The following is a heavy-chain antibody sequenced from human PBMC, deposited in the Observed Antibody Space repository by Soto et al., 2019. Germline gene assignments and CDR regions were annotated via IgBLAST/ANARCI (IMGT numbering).Heavy chain of an antibody. V-gene: IGHV3-23*01. CDR2: ISGSGYTT. CDR3: AKESVQRFFNY. J-gene: IGHJ4*02. CDR1: GFTFSRSD. Sequence: EVQLLESGGGLVQPGGSLRLSFAASGFTFSRSDMTWVRRAPGKGLEWVASISGSGYTTNYADSVEGRFTISRDSSKNTLYLQMNSLRAEDSAVYYCAKESVQRFFNYWGQGTPVTVSS.